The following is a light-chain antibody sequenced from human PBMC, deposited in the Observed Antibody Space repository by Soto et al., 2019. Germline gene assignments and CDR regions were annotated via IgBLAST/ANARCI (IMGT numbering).Light chain of an antibody. CDR1: SSDVGGYNY. CDR3: SSYTSTSNWV. V-gene: IGLV2-14*01. CDR2: DVS. J-gene: IGLJ3*02. Sequence: QSVLTQPASVSGSPGQSITISCTGTSSDVGGYNYVSWYQQHPGKAPKLMIYDVSNRPSGVSDRFSGSKSGNTASLTISGLQAEDEADYYCSSYTSTSNWVFVGGTKLTVL.